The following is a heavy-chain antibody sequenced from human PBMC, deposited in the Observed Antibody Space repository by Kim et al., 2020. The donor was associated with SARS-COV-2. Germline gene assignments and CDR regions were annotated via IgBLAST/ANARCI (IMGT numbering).Heavy chain of an antibody. Sequence: SETLSLTCTVSGGSISSSSYYWGWIRQPPGKGLEWIGSIYYSGSTYYNPSLKSRVTISVDTSKNQFSLKLSSVTAADTAVYYCARQSHITMIVVVIPDIWGQGTMVTVSS. CDR3: ARQSHITMIVVVIPDI. CDR2: IYYSGST. D-gene: IGHD3-22*01. V-gene: IGHV4-39*01. J-gene: IGHJ3*02. CDR1: GGSISSSSYY.